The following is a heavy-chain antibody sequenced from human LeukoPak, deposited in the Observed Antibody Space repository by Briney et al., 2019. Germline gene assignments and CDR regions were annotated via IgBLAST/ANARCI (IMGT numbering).Heavy chain of an antibody. CDR1: GCTFTSYG. Sequence: ASVKVSCKASGCTFTSYGISWVRQAPGQGLEWMGWISTYNGNTNYAQKLQGRVTMTTDTSTSTAYMELRSLRSDDTAVYYCARSPATRYYYYYMDVWGKGTTVTVSS. D-gene: IGHD1-26*01. CDR3: ARSPATRYYYYYMDV. J-gene: IGHJ6*03. V-gene: IGHV1-18*01. CDR2: ISTYNGNT.